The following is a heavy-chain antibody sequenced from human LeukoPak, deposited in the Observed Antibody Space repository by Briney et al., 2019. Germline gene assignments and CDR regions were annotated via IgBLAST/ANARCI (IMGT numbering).Heavy chain of an antibody. CDR3: ARDLYLDY. CDR2: INEDGNEK. CDR1: GFTFSGFW. J-gene: IGHJ4*02. V-gene: IGHV3-7*04. D-gene: IGHD2/OR15-2a*01. Sequence: GGSLRLSCAASGFTFSGFWMSWVRQAPGKGLEWVAKINEDGNEKYYVDSVKGRFTISRDNAKNSLYLQMNSLRAEDTAVYYCARDLYLDYWGQGTLVTVSS.